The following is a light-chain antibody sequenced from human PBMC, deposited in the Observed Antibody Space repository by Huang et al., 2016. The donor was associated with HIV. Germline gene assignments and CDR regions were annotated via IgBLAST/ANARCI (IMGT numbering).Light chain of an antibody. CDR3: QQYESWPPLT. J-gene: IGKJ4*01. CDR1: QSVSNK. V-gene: IGKV3-15*01. CDR2: GAA. Sequence: EIVMTQSPDTLSVYLGERATPSCRASQSVSNKLAWYKQKPGQAPRLLRHGAATRATGVPARFSGSGSGTECTLTISSLQSEDCGVYYCQQYESWPPLTFGGGTKVEIK.